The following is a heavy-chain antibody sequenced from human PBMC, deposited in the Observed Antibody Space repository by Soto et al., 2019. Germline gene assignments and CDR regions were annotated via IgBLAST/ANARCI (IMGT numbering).Heavy chain of an antibody. V-gene: IGHV3-74*01. Sequence: DVQLVESGGGLVQPGGSLRLSCAASGFTFSNSWMHWVRQVSGKGLEWVSRINADGTSTSYADSVKGRFTISRDNAKNTLYLHVNSLRAEDTAVYYCVKVLARGVGVPRFYFDSWGQGALVIVSS. CDR3: VKVLARGVGVPRFYFDS. CDR2: INADGTST. D-gene: IGHD2-2*01. J-gene: IGHJ4*02. CDR1: GFTFSNSW.